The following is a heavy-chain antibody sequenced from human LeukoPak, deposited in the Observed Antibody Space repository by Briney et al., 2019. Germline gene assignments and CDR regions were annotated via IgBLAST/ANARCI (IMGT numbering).Heavy chain of an antibody. CDR2: IRYDGSNK. V-gene: IGHV3-30*02. J-gene: IGHJ4*02. Sequence: PGGSLRLSCAASGFTFSSYGMHWVRQAPGKGLEWVAFIRYDGSNKYYADSVKGRFTISRDNSKNTVVLQMNSLIVDDTAIYYCARKSREASGFDFWGRGMLVTVSS. CDR1: GFTFSSYG. D-gene: IGHD2-8*02. CDR3: ARKSREASGFDF.